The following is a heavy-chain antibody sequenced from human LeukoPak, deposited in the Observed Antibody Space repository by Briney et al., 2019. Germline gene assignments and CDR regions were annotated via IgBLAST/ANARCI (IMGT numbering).Heavy chain of an antibody. CDR3: ARDRANSGSYYWDY. V-gene: IGHV3-48*02. Sequence: GGSLRLSCGASGFTFSSYSMNWVRQAPGKVLEWVSYISSSSSTIYYADSVKGRFTISRDNAKNSLYLQMNSLRDEDTAVYYCARDRANSGSYYWDYWGQGSLVTVSS. CDR2: ISSSSSTI. J-gene: IGHJ4*02. D-gene: IGHD1-26*01. CDR1: GFTFSSYS.